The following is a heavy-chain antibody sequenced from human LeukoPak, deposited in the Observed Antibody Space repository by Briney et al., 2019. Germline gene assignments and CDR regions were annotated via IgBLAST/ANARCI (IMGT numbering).Heavy chain of an antibody. CDR2: FYYTGST. CDR1: GGAITNYY. J-gene: IGHJ4*02. D-gene: IGHD3-22*01. CDR3: ARANYDSSGPDY. V-gene: IGHV4-59*01. Sequence: TSETLSLTCGVSGGAITNYYWNWIRQAPGKGLEWLGYFYYTGSTTYNPSVKSRITISLDTSKKQISLKLRSVTAADTAVYCCARANYDSSGPDYWGQGTLVTVSS.